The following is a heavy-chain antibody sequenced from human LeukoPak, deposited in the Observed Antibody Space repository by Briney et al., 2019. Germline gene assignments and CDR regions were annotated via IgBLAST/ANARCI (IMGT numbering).Heavy chain of an antibody. Sequence: PSETLSLTCTVSGGSISSYYWSRIRQPPGKGLEWIGYIYYSGSTNYNPSLKSRVTISVDTSKNQFSLKLSSVTAADTAVYYCARARRGGYSYGAFDYWGQGTLVTVSS. J-gene: IGHJ4*02. CDR3: ARARRGGYSYGAFDY. CDR2: IYYSGST. CDR1: GGSISSYY. V-gene: IGHV4-59*01. D-gene: IGHD5-18*01.